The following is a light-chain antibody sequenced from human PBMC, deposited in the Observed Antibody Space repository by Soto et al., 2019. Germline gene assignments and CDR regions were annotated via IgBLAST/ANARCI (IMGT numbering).Light chain of an antibody. J-gene: IGLJ1*01. V-gene: IGLV2-23*03. CDR2: EGS. CDR1: SSDVGSYNL. Sequence: QSALTQPASVSGYPGQSITISCTGTSSDVGSYNLVSWYQQHPGKAPKLMIYEGSKRPSGVSNRFSGSKSGNTASLTISGLQAEDEADYYCCSYAGSSPVFGTGTKLTVL. CDR3: CSYAGSSPV.